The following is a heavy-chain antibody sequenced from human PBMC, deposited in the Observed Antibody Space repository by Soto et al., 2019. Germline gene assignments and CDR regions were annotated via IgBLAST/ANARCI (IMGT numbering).Heavy chain of an antibody. V-gene: IGHV3-33*01. CDR2: IWYDGSNK. CDR1: GFTFSSYG. Sequence: GGSLRLSCAASGFTFSSYGMHWVRQAPGKGLEWVAVIWYDGSNKYYADSVKGRFTISRDNSKNTLYLQMNSLRAEDTAVYYCARDPHYGDKLEYYFDYRGQGTLVTVSS. D-gene: IGHD4-17*01. J-gene: IGHJ4*02. CDR3: ARDPHYGDKLEYYFDY.